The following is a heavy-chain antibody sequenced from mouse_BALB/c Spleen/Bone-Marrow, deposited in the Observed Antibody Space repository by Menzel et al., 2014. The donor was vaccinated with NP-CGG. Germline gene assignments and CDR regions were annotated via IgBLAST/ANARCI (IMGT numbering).Heavy chain of an antibody. CDR1: GFTFSTYG. D-gene: IGHD4-1*01. Sequence: EVHLVESGGDLVKPGGSPKLSCAASGFTFSTYGMSWVRQTPDKRLEWVATISSGGGYTYYPDSVKGRFTISRDNANNTLYLQMSSLKSEDTAMYYCTRQRNWDHYAMDYWGQGTSVTVSS. V-gene: IGHV5-6*01. J-gene: IGHJ4*01. CDR3: TRQRNWDHYAMDY. CDR2: ISSGGGYT.